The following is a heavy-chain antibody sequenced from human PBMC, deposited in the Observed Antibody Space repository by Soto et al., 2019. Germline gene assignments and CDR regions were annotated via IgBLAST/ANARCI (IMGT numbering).Heavy chain of an antibody. CDR1: GFTFSSYA. CDR2: ISGSGGST. CDR3: AKVRPAYYYGSGSYDY. Sequence: GGSLRLSCAASGFTFSSYAMSLVRQAPGKGLEWVSAISGSGGSTYYADSVKGRFTISRDNSKNTLYLQMNSLRAEDTAVYYCAKVRPAYYYGSGSYDYWGQGTLVTVSS. J-gene: IGHJ4*02. V-gene: IGHV3-23*01. D-gene: IGHD3-10*01.